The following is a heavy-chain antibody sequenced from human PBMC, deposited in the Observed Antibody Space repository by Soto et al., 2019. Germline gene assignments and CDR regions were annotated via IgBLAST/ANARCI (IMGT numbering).Heavy chain of an antibody. D-gene: IGHD6-19*01. CDR2: IVPLPGTT. CDR1: GGTFTKYA. J-gene: IGHJ3*01. Sequence: QVQLVQSGAAVRKPGSSVKVSCKASGGTFTKYAITWVRQAPRQGLEWLGGIVPLPGTTNYAQKFRGRVTISADESTSTAYLGLSSLRSEDTAVYYCASGVGGLGGSSGWPDYAFDVWGQGTMVIVSS. V-gene: IGHV1-69*01. CDR3: ASGVGGLGGSSGWPDYAFDV.